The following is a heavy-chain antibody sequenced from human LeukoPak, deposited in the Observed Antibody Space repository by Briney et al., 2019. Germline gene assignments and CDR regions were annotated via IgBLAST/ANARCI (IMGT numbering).Heavy chain of an antibody. Sequence: GGSLRLSCAASGFTFSSYAMSWVRQAPGKGLEWVSAISGSGGSTYYADSVKGRFTISRDNSKNTLYLQMNSLRAEDTAVYYCAKDLRPGTTRGTGLVLDYWGQGTLVTVSS. CDR2: ISGSGGST. CDR1: GFTFSSYA. D-gene: IGHD1-1*01. V-gene: IGHV3-23*01. J-gene: IGHJ4*02. CDR3: AKDLRPGTTRGTGLVLDY.